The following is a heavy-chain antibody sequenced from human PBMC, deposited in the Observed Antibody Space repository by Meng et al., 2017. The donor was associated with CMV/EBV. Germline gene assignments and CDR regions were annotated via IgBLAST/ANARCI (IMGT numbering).Heavy chain of an antibody. Sequence: SGPTLVKPTQTLTLTCTFSGFSLSTSGVGVGWIRQPPGKALEWLALIYWNDDKRYSPSLKSRLTITKDTSKNQVVLTMTNIDPVDTATYYCAHSTLPGYCSSTSCYKANWFDPWGQGTLVTVSS. CDR2: IYWNDDK. J-gene: IGHJ5*02. CDR3: AHSTLPGYCSSTSCYKANWFDP. V-gene: IGHV2-5*01. CDR1: GFSLSTSGVG. D-gene: IGHD2-2*02.